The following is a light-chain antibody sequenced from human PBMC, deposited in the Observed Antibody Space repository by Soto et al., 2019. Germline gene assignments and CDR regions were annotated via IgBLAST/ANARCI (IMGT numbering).Light chain of an antibody. CDR2: TNN. V-gene: IGLV1-44*01. J-gene: IGLJ1*01. CDR1: SSNNGSNT. CDR3: AGWDDSLNGLYV. Sequence: QSVLTQPPSASGTPGQRVTISCSGSSSNNGSNTVNWYQQLPGTAPKLLIHTNNERPSGVPDRFSGSKSGTSASLAISGLQSEDEADYYCAGWDDSLNGLYVFGTGTKVTVL.